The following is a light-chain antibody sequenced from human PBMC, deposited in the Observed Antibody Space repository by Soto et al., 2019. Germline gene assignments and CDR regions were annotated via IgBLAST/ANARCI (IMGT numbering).Light chain of an antibody. CDR1: QSVRSY. CDR2: DAS. V-gene: IGKV3-11*01. CDR3: QHRSSWPIT. Sequence: EIVLTQSPATLSLSPGERATLSCRASQSVRSYLVWYQQKPGQAPRLLIYDASTRATGIPARFTGSGSGTYFTPTISSLEPEDFAVYYCQHRSSWPITFGGGTKVEVK. J-gene: IGKJ4*01.